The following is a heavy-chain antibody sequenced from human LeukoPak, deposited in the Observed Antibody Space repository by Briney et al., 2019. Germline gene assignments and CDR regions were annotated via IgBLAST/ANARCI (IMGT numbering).Heavy chain of an antibody. CDR3: AHRQPRRTFFDY. CDR1: GFSLSTSGVA. Sequence: ESGPTLVKPTQTLTLTCSFSGFSLSTSGVAVGWIRQPPGKALEWLALIFWDDDKKYSPSLRSRVTIAKDTSNNQVVLMMTNVDPVDTATYHCAHRQPRRTFFDYWGQGTLVIVSS. V-gene: IGHV2-5*02. J-gene: IGHJ4*02. CDR2: IFWDDDK. D-gene: IGHD3-16*01.